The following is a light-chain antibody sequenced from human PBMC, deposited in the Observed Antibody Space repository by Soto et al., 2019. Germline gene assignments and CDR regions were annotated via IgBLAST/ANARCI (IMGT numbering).Light chain of an antibody. Sequence: VMTQSPATLSVTTGETVTLSCRASQSVNSNLAWYQQKPGQAPRLLISDASTRAAGLPARFSGSGSGTEFTLTISSLQSEDFAVYFCQQSNNCPKTFGQGTKVEIK. V-gene: IGKV3-15*01. CDR2: DAS. CDR3: QQSNNCPKT. CDR1: QSVNSN. J-gene: IGKJ1*01.